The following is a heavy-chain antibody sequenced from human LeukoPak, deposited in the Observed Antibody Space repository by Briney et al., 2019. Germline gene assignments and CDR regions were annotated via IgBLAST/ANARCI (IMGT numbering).Heavy chain of an antibody. CDR1: GFTFSSYS. V-gene: IGHV3-48*02. CDR2: ISSTSITI. J-gene: IGHJ2*01. Sequence: PGGSLRLSCAASGFTFSSYSMNWVRQAPGKGLEWVSYISSTSITIYYADSVKGRFTISRDYTKTSLFLQMNSLRDEDTAVYYCARDNAYSWYFDLWGQGTLVTVSA. CDR3: ARDNAYSWYFDL. D-gene: IGHD3-16*01.